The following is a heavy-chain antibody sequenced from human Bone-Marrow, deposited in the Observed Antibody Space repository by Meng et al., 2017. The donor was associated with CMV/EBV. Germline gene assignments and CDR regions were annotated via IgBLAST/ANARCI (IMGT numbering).Heavy chain of an antibody. J-gene: IGHJ4*02. V-gene: IGHV3-73*01. CDR1: GYTLSDSA. CDR3: TGGDDF. Sequence: LKHSCAASGYTLSDSAIQWVRQASGKGLEWVGRIRSKTKSYATAYAASVKGRFSFSRDDSKNTAYLQMNSLKIEDTALYYCTGGDDFWGQGTLVTVSS. CDR2: IRSKTKSYAT. D-gene: IGHD3-16*01.